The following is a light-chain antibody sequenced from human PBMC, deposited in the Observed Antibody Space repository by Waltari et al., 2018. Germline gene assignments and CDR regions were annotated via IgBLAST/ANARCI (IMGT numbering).Light chain of an antibody. CDR1: KLGATY. V-gene: IGLV3-1*01. CDR3: QAWDSSTAVA. CDR2: QDT. Sequence: SYELTQPPSVSVSPGQTASITCSGDKLGATYASWYHQKSGQSPALVLYQDTKRPSGIPERCSGSNSGNTATLTVSGTQALDEADYYCQAWDSSTAVAFGGGTKLTVL. J-gene: IGLJ2*01.